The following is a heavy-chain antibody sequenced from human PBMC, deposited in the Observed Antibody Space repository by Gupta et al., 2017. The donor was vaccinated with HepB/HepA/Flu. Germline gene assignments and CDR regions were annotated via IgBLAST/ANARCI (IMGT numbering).Heavy chain of an antibody. CDR2: ITSYSTYI. D-gene: IGHD6-13*01. CDR1: GFTFSNYS. J-gene: IGHJ5*02. V-gene: IGHV3-21*01. Sequence: EVQLVESGGGLVKPGGSLRPSCPASGFTFSNYSMNWVRQAPGKGLEWVSSITSYSTYIYYADSVKGRFTISRDNAKNSLYLQMNTLRAEDTAVYYCARFANISWYKAGWFDPWGQGTRVTVAA. CDR3: ARFANISWYKAGWFDP.